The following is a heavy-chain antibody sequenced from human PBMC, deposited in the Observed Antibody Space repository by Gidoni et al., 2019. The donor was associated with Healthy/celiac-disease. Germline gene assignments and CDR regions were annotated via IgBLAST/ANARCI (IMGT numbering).Heavy chain of an antibody. J-gene: IGHJ4*02. CDR3: ARPRLTNSAMVRGVLKYYFDY. Sequence: EVQLVESGGGLVQPGGSLRLSWAASGFTFSSYSMNWVLQAPGKGLEWVSYISSSSSTIYYADSVKGRFTISRDNAKNSLYLQMNSLRAEDTAVYYCARPRLTNSAMVRGVLKYYFDYWGQGTLVTVSS. CDR2: ISSSSSTI. CDR1: GFTFSSYS. D-gene: IGHD3-10*01. V-gene: IGHV3-48*01.